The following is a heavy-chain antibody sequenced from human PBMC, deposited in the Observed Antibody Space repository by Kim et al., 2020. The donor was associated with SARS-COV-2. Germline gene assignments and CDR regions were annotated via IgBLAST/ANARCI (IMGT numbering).Heavy chain of an antibody. V-gene: IGHV3-23*03. CDR2: IYSGGSST. CDR3: ASRGVTTGGAWYYGMDV. J-gene: IGHJ6*02. CDR1: GFTFSSYA. Sequence: GGSLRLSCAASGFTFSSYAMSWVRQAPGKGLEWVSVIYSGGSSTYYGDSVKGRFTISRDNSKNTLYLQMNSLRAEDTAVYYCASRGVTTGGAWYYGMDVWGQGTTVTVSS. D-gene: IGHD4-17*01.